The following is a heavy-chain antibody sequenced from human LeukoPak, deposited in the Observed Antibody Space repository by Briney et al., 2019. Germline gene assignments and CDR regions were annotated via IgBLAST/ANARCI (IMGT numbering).Heavy chain of an antibody. D-gene: IGHD2/OR15-2a*01. Sequence: PGGSLRLSCAASGFTSSSYGMHWVRQAPGKGLEWVAVISYDGSNKYYADSVKGRFTISRDESKNTLYLQMNSLRSEDTAVYYCARDRSNNFDYWGQGTLVTVSS. CDR2: ISYDGSNK. V-gene: IGHV3-30*03. CDR1: GFTSSSYG. J-gene: IGHJ4*02. CDR3: ARDRSNNFDY.